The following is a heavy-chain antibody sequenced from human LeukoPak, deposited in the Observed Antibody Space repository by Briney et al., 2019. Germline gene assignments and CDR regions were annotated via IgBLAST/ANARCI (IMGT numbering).Heavy chain of an antibody. CDR2: ISTFNGYT. CDR1: AYIFTSNS. J-gene: IGHJ4*02. Sequence: ASVKVSCKPSAYIFTSNSISWVRQAPGQGLEWMGWISTFNGYTNYAKNLQGRVTMTRDTSTRTVYMEMRNMRSDHTAVYYCSRGEFYYDLWGQGTLVTVSS. D-gene: IGHD3-16*01. V-gene: IGHV1-18*04. CDR3: SRGEFYYDL.